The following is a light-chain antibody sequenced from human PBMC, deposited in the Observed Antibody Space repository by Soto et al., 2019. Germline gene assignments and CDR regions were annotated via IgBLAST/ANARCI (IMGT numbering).Light chain of an antibody. V-gene: IGKV1-5*01. Sequence: DSQMTQSPSTLSSSVGARVTITCRASQSISSWLAWYQQKPGKAPKLLIYDASSLESGVPSRFSGSGSGTEFTLTISSLQPDDFATYYCKHYNSYSEAFGQGNKGDIK. CDR3: KHYNSYSEA. CDR1: QSISSW. J-gene: IGKJ1*01. CDR2: DAS.